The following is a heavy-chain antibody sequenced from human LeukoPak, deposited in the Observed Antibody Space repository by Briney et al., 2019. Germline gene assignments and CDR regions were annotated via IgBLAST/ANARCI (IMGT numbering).Heavy chain of an antibody. CDR3: ARRGHGYSSSWYGAFDI. J-gene: IGHJ3*02. Sequence: SQTLSLTCAVSGGSISSGGYSWSWIRQPPGKGLEWIGYIYHSGSTYYNPSLKSRVTISVDRSKNQFSLKLSSVTAADTAVYYCARRGHGYSSSWYGAFDIWGQGTMVTVSS. D-gene: IGHD6-13*01. CDR2: IYHSGST. CDR1: GGSISSGGYS. V-gene: IGHV4-30-2*01.